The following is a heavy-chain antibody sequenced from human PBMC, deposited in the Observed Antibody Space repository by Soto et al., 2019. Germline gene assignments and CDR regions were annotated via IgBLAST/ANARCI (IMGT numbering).Heavy chain of an antibody. D-gene: IGHD6-6*01. CDR2: FDPV. Sequence: ASVQVSCQVSGYTLTELSMHWVRQAPGKGLEWMGSFDPVYAQKFQGRVTMTEDTSADTAYMELSSLRSDDTAVYYCATDLYSNSSPVYWGQGTLVTVSS. V-gene: IGHV1-24*01. J-gene: IGHJ4*02. CDR1: GYTLTELS. CDR3: ATDLYSNSSPVY.